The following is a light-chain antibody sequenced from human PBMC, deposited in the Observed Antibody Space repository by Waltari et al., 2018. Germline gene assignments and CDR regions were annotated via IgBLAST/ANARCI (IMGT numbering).Light chain of an antibody. J-gene: IGLJ1*01. CDR1: KIGSKN. CDR3: QVWDSGSDHYV. CDR2: DDG. V-gene: IGLV3-21*02. Sequence: ARITCDGDKIGSKNVHWYQHKPGQAPVLVVYDDGDRPSGIPERFSGSNSGNTAALTISRVDAGDEAEYYCQVWDSGSDHYVFGTVTKVTVL.